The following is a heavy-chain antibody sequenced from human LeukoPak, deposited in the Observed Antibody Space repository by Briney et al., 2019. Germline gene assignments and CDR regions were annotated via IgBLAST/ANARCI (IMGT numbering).Heavy chain of an antibody. V-gene: IGHV3-74*01. CDR1: GFTFSSYW. CDR3: ARATVVTGIDY. D-gene: IGHD4-23*01. J-gene: IGHJ4*02. Sequence: GGSLRLSCAASGFTFSSYWMHRVRQAPGKGLVWVSRINSDGSSTSYADSVKGRFTISRDNAKNTLCLQMNSLRAEDTAVYYCARATVVTGIDYWGQGTLVTVSS. CDR2: INSDGSST.